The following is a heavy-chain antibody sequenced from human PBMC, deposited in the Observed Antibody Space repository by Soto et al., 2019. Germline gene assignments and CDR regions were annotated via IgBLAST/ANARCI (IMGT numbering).Heavy chain of an antibody. D-gene: IGHD5-12*01. CDR2: IYYSGST. J-gene: IGHJ4*02. CDR3: ARARGYSGYDRWYFDY. Sequence: SETKCLTCTVAGGNISSYGWSWIRQKTGKGLEWIGYIYYSGSTNYNPSLKSRVTISVDTSKNQFSLKLSSVTAADTAVYYCARARGYSGYDRWYFDYWGQGTLVTVSS. V-gene: IGHV4-59*01. CDR1: GGNISSYG.